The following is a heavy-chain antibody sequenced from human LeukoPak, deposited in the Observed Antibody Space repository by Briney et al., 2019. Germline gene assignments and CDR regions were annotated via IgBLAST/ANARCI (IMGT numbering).Heavy chain of an antibody. CDR1: GGSFSGYY. Sequence: SETLSLTCVVYGGSFSGYYWHWIRQPPGKGLEWIGEINHGGSTKSNPSLKSRVTISADTSKNQFSLKLSSVAAADTAVYYCQLVVVNPTRDYWGQGTLVTVSS. V-gene: IGHV4-34*01. CDR3: QLVVVNPTRDY. CDR2: INHGGST. D-gene: IGHD2-15*01. J-gene: IGHJ4*02.